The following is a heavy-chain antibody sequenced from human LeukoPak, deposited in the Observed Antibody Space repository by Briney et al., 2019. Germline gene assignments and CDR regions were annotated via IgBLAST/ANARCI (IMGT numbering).Heavy chain of an antibody. D-gene: IGHD2-15*01. CDR2: IRSKTRSYTT. V-gene: IGHV3-72*01. CDR1: GFTFSDHY. J-gene: IGHJ3*02. Sequence: PGGSLRLSCAASGFTFSDHYMDWVRQAPGKGLEWVGRIRSKTRSYTTEYAASVKGRFTISRDDSMNSLYLQMNSLKSEDTAVYYCAKLPSQASTPFDIWGRGTMVTVSS. CDR3: AKLPSQASTPFDI.